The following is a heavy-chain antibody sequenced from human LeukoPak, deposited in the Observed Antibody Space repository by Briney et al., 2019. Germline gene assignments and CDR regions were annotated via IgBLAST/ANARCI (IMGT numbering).Heavy chain of an antibody. J-gene: IGHJ3*02. CDR2: ITGNGANT. CDR1: GFTFSSYG. Sequence: GSLRLSCAASGFTFSSYGMSWVRQAPGKGLEWVSAITGNGANTFYADSVKGRFTISRDNSRNTLYLQMNSLRAEDTAVYYCSAFRPNDAFDIWGQGTMVTVSS. V-gene: IGHV3-23*01. CDR3: SAFRPNDAFDI.